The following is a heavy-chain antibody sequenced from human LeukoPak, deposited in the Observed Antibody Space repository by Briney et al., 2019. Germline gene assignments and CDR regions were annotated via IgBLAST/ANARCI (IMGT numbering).Heavy chain of an antibody. Sequence: GGSLRLSCAASGFTFSNYEMNCVRQAPGKGLEWVSFISSSGSTIYYADSVKGRFTISRDNAKNSLYLQMNSLRAEDTAVYYCSAGEGYYDSSDYYSAWAFNVWGQGTMVTVSS. J-gene: IGHJ3*01. CDR1: GFTFSNYE. V-gene: IGHV3-48*03. CDR3: SAGEGYYDSSDYYSAWAFNV. D-gene: IGHD3-22*01. CDR2: ISSSGSTI.